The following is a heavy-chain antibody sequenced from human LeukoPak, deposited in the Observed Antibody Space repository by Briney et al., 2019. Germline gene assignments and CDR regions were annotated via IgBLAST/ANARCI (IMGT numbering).Heavy chain of an antibody. CDR1: GFTSSSYS. Sequence: GRSLRLSCAASGFTSSSYSMNWIRQAPGKGVEWVSHISSSGRLMQYADSVRGRFTITRDNAQNFMSLQMNNLKPEDTAVYYCARDTNNGLDVWGRGTTVTVS. CDR3: ARDTNNGLDV. J-gene: IGHJ6*02. CDR2: ISSSGRLM. V-gene: IGHV3-21*04. D-gene: IGHD1-14*01.